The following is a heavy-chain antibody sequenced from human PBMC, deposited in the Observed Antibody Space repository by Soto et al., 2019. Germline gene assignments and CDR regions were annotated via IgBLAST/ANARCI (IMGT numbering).Heavy chain of an antibody. D-gene: IGHD6-6*01. CDR3: AHRVIDYSSSGVWFDP. CDR1: VFSLSTSGVG. Sequence: SGPTLVNPTQTLTLTCTFSVFSLSTSGVGVGWIRQPQVKALEWLALIYWDDDKRYSPALKSRLTITNDTSKNLVVLTMTDTDPVYTATYYCAHRVIDYSSSGVWFDPWGQGTLVTVSS. CDR2: IYWDDDK. V-gene: IGHV2-5*02. J-gene: IGHJ5*02.